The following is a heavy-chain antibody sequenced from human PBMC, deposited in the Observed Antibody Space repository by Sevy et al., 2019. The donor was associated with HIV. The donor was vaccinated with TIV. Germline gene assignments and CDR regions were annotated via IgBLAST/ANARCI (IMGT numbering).Heavy chain of an antibody. D-gene: IGHD6-19*01. CDR2: ISGSGGST. V-gene: IGHV3-23*01. CDR3: AKEELSGFY. J-gene: IGHJ4*02. CDR1: EFIFIRYA. Sequence: GESLKISCAASEFIFIRYALSWVRQAPGKGLEWVPRISGSGGSTYYADSVKGRFTVSRDNSKNMLYLQMKSLRAEDTAVYCCAKEELSGFYWGQGTLVTVSS.